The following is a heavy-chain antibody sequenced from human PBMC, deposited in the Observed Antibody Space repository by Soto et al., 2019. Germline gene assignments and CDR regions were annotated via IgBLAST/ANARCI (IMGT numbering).Heavy chain of an antibody. Sequence: QITLKESGPPLVKPTQTLTLTCTFSGFSLSTSGVCVGWIRQPPGKALECLALIHWDDDKRYSTYLKSRLTITKDTSKYQVVLTMTNMDPGDTARYYCARRLWEGFDYWGQGTRVNVSS. J-gene: IGHJ4*02. D-gene: IGHD1-26*01. V-gene: IGHV2-5*02. CDR1: GFSLSTSGVC. CDR2: IHWDDDK. CDR3: ARRLWEGFDY.